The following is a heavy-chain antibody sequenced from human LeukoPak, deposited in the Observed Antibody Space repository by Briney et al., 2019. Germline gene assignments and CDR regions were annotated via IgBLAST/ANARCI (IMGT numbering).Heavy chain of an antibody. CDR2: IIPILGIA. CDR3: ARSWGGYSGYDSGYAFDI. J-gene: IGHJ3*02. Sequence: ASVKVSCKASGGTFSSYAISWVRQAPGQGLEWMGRIIPILGIANYAQKFQGRVTITADKSTSTAYMELSSLRSEDTAVYYCARSWGGYSGYDSGYAFDIWGQGTMVTVSS. V-gene: IGHV1-69*04. CDR1: GGTFSSYA. D-gene: IGHD5-12*01.